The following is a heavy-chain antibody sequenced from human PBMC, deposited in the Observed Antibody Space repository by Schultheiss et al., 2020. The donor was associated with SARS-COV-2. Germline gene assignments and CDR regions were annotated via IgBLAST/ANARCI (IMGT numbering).Heavy chain of an antibody. V-gene: IGHV4-61*05. CDR3: ARGLAVETYFDY. J-gene: IGHJ4*02. CDR1: GGSISSSSYY. Sequence: SQTLSLTCTVSGGSISSSSYYWGWIRQPPGKGLEWIGYIYYSGSTNYNPSLKSRVTISVDTSKNQFSLKLSSVTAADTAVYYCARGLAVETYFDYWGQGTLVTVSS. D-gene: IGHD4-23*01. CDR2: IYYSGST.